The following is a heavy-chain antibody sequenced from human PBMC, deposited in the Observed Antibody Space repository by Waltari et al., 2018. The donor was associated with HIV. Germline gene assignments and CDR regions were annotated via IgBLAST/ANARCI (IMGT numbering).Heavy chain of an antibody. V-gene: IGHV1-3*01. J-gene: IGHJ2*01. CDR1: GNTLPSYA. D-gene: IGHD1-7*01. Sequence: QVQFVQSGAEVRKPGASVKVSCRASGNTLPSYAILWVRQAPGQRLEWMGWINAGNGNTRYSQKFQGRLTITSDTSASTAFLDLSSLKSEDTAVYYCARGVVGVNYGWYFDLWGRGTLVTVSS. CDR3: ARGVVGVNYGWYFDL. CDR2: INAGNGNT.